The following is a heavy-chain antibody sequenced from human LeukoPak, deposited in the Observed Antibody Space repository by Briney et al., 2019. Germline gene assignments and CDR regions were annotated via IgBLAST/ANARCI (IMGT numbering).Heavy chain of an antibody. V-gene: IGHV4-34*01. D-gene: IGHD4-17*01. CDR1: GGSFSGYY. CDR2: INHSGST. CDR3: AGSSTVTTFAGYYYYMDV. J-gene: IGHJ6*03. Sequence: SETLSLTCAVYGGSFSGYYWSWIRQPPGKGLEWIGEINHSGSTNYNPSLKSRVTISVDTSKNQSSLKLSSVTAADTAVYYCAGSSTVTTFAGYYYYMDVGGKGTTVTVSS.